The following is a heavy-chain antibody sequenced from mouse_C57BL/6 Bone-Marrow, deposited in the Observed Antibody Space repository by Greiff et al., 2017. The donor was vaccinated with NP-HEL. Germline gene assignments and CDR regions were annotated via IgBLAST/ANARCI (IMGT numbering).Heavy chain of an antibody. CDR1: GYTFTDYY. CDR3: ARYCHFDY. Sequence: EVKLQESGPVLVKPGASVKMSCKASGYTFTDYYMNWVKQSHGKSLEWIGVINPYNGGTSYNPKFKGKATLTVDKSSSTAYMELNSLTSEDSAVYYCARYCHFDYWGQGTTLTVSS. CDR2: INPYNGGT. V-gene: IGHV1-19*01. J-gene: IGHJ2*01.